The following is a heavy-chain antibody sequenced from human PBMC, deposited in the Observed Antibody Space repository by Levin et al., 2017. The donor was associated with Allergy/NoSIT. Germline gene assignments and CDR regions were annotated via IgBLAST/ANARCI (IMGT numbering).Heavy chain of an antibody. J-gene: IGHJ4*02. V-gene: IGHV3-23*01. CDR1: GFTFSSYA. D-gene: IGHD3-3*01. CDR3: AKGTITIFGVVIGPEYYFDY. Sequence: SCAASGFTFSSYAMSWVRQAPGKGLEWVSAISGSGGSTYYADSVKGRFTISRDNSKNTLYLQMNSLRAEDTAVYYCAKGTITIFGVVIGPEYYFDYWGQGTLVTVSS. CDR2: ISGSGGST.